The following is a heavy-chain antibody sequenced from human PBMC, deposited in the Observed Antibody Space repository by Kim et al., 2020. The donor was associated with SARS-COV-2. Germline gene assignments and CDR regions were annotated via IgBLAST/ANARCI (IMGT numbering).Heavy chain of an antibody. Sequence: GGSLRLSCSASGFTFSSYAMHWVRQAPGKGLEYVSAISSNGGSTYYADSVKGRFTISRDNSKNTLYLQMSSLRAEDTAVYYCVKERTSAAGAFDIWGQGTMVTVSS. V-gene: IGHV3-64D*09. CDR1: GFTFSSYA. CDR3: VKERTSAAGAFDI. J-gene: IGHJ3*02. CDR2: ISSNGGST.